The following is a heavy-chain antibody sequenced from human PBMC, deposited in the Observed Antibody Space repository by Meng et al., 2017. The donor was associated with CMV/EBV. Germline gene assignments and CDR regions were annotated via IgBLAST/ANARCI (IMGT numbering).Heavy chain of an antibody. CDR3: AKDLSPYGGYFDY. D-gene: IGHD4/OR15-4a*01. Sequence: GGSLRLSCAASGFTFDDYAMHWVRQAPGKGLGWVSLISWDGGSTYYADSVKGRFTISRDNSKNSLYLQMNSLRAEDTALYYCAKDLSPYGGYFDYWGQGTLVTVSS. V-gene: IGHV3-43D*03. CDR2: ISWDGGST. J-gene: IGHJ4*02. CDR1: GFTFDDYA.